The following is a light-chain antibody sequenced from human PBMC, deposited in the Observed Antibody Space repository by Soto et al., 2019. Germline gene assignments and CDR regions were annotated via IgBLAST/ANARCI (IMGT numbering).Light chain of an antibody. CDR2: DAS. J-gene: IGKJ1*01. V-gene: IGKV1-5*01. Sequence: DIQMTQYHSTLSASVGDRVTITCRASQSISNWLAWYQQQPGKAPKLLIYDASSLESGVPSRFSGSGSGTEFTLTISCLEHEDFAVHYCRQYGRSRTWTFGQGTKVDVK. CDR1: QSISNW. CDR3: RQYGRSRTWT.